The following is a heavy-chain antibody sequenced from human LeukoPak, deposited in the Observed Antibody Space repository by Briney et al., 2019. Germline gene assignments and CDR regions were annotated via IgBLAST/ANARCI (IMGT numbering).Heavy chain of an antibody. CDR2: IKQDESEK. J-gene: IGHJ4*02. CDR3: ARDNGYFSVDY. Sequence: GGSLRLSCAASGFTFSSYWMTWARQAPGKGLGWVANIKQDESEKYYGDSVRGRFTISRDNAQNSLYLQMNSLRAEDTAVYYCARDNGYFSVDYWGQGTLVTVSS. D-gene: IGHD3-22*01. V-gene: IGHV3-7*01. CDR1: GFTFSSYW.